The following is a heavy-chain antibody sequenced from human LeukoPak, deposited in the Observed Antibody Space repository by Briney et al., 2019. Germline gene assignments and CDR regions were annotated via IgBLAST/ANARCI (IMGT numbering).Heavy chain of an antibody. J-gene: IGHJ4*02. CDR1: GFTFSSYG. V-gene: IGHV3-30*18. CDR2: ISYDGSNK. Sequence: GRSLRLSCAASGFTFSSYGMHWVRQAPGKGLEWVAVISYDGSNKYYADSVKGRFTISRDNSKNTLYLQMNSLRAEDTAVYYCAKRGSGWYGWGDYFDYWGQGTLVTVSS. CDR3: AKRGSGWYGWGDYFDY. D-gene: IGHD6-19*01.